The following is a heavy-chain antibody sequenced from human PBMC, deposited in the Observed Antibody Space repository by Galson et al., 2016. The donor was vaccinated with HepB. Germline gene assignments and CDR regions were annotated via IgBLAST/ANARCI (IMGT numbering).Heavy chain of an antibody. Sequence: SLRLSCAVSGFTFSSSSMNWVRQAPGKGLEWVSSISSSSSYIYYTDSVKGRFTISRDNAKNSLYLQMNSLHQGPIGLPPGTLLQEHLWG. CDR3: TLLQEHL. J-gene: IGHJ6*01. CDR2: ISSSSSYI. V-gene: IGHV3-21*01. CDR1: GFTFSSSS.